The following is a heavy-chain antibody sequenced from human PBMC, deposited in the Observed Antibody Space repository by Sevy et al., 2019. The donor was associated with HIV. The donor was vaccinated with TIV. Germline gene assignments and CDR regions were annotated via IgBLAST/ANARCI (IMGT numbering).Heavy chain of an antibody. D-gene: IGHD3-10*01. J-gene: IGHJ4*02. V-gene: IGHV4-59*08. CDR2: IDYTGST. CDR3: ARHEAGSGTYYNLIEY. CDR1: GGSISGYY. Sequence: SETLSLTCAVSGGSISGYYWSWIRQPPGKGLEWIGYIDYTGSTNYSPSLKSRVTISVDTSKSQFSLKLNSVTAPDTAFYYCARHEAGSGTYYNLIEYWGQGTLVTVSS.